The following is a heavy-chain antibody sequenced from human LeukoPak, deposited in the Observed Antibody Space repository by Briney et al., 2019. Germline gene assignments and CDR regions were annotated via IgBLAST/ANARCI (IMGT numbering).Heavy chain of an antibody. V-gene: IGHV3-30*18. Sequence: PGKSLRLSCAASGFTFSSYGMHWVRQAPGKGLEWVAVISYDGSNKYYADSVKGRFTISRDNSKNTLYLQMNSLRAEDTAVYYCAKGVSSSWYLDYWGQGTLVTVSS. J-gene: IGHJ4*02. CDR3: AKGVSSSWYLDY. D-gene: IGHD6-13*01. CDR2: ISYDGSNK. CDR1: GFTFSSYG.